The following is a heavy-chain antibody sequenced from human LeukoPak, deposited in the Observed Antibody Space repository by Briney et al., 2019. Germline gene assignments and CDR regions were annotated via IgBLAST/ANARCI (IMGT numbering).Heavy chain of an antibody. J-gene: IGHJ6*02. CDR1: GFTVSSNY. CDR3: ARLLWYDGMDV. CDR2: IYSGGST. V-gene: IGHV3-53*01. D-gene: IGHD3-10*01. Sequence: GGSLRLSCAASGFTVSSNYMSWVRQAPGKGLEWVPVIYSGGSTYYADSVKGRFTISRDNSKNTLYLQMNSLRAEDTAVYYCARLLWYDGMDVWGQGTTVTVSS.